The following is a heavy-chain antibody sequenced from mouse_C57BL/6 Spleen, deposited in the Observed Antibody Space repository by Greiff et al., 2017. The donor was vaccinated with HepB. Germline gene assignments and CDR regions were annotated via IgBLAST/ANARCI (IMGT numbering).Heavy chain of an antibody. CDR2: INPSSGYT. CDR1: GYTFTSYW. CDR3: AIYYGNSYAMDY. V-gene: IGHV1-7*01. Sequence: QVQLQQPGAELVKPGASVKMSCKASGYTFTSYWITWVKQRPGQGLEWIGYINPSSGYTKYNQKFKDKATLTADKSSSTAYMQLSSLTYEDSAVYYCAIYYGNSYAMDYWGQGTSVTVSS. D-gene: IGHD2-1*01. J-gene: IGHJ4*01.